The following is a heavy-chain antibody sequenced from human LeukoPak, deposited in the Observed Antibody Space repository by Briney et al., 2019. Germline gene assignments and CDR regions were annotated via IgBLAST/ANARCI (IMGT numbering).Heavy chain of an antibody. D-gene: IGHD2-2*01. CDR1: GGSISSYC. V-gene: IGHV4-4*07. Sequence: PSETLSLTCTVSGGSISSYCWSWIRQPAGKGLEWIGRIYTSGSTNYNPSLKSRVTMSVDTSKNQFSLKLSSVTAADTAVYYCARDGYQLLPSYYYGMDVWGQGTTVTVSS. CDR2: IYTSGST. J-gene: IGHJ6*02. CDR3: ARDGYQLLPSYYYGMDV.